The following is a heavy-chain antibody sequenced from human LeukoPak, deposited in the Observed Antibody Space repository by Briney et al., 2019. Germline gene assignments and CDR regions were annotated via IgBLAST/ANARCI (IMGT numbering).Heavy chain of an antibody. Sequence: ASVKVSCKASGYTFITHGLTWVRQAPGQGLEWMGWISAYNGNTNYAQKLQGRVTMTTDTSTSTAYMELRSLRSDDTAVYYCARATSGSYYDPSTYYYYGMDVWGQGTTVTVSS. CDR3: ARATSGSYYDPSTYYYYGMDV. V-gene: IGHV1-18*01. CDR1: GYTFITHG. CDR2: ISAYNGNT. D-gene: IGHD1-26*01. J-gene: IGHJ6*02.